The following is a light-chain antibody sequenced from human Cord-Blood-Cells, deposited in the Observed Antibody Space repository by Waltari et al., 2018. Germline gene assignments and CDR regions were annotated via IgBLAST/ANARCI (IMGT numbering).Light chain of an antibody. CDR2: GAS. V-gene: IGKV3-20*01. Sequence: EIALTQSPGTLSLSTGERATLSCRASQSVSISYLAWYQQKPGQAPRSLIYGASSRATGIPDRCSGSGAGTDFTLTISRLEPEDVAVYYCQQYGSSPWTFGQGTKVEIK. CDR1: QSVSISY. CDR3: QQYGSSPWT. J-gene: IGKJ1*01.